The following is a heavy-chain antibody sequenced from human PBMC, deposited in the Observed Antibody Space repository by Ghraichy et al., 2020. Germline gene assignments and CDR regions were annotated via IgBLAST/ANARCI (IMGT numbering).Heavy chain of an antibody. D-gene: IGHD1-26*01. CDR3: ARIKRSWSYSEGYYYCGMGV. Sequence: SGPTLVKPTQTLTLTCTFSGFSLSTSGVGVGWIRQPPGKALEWLALIYWDDDERYSPSLKSRLTITKDTPKNQVVLIMTNMDPVDTATYYCARIKRSWSYSEGYYYCGMGVWGQGTPVPVSS. V-gene: IGHV2-5*02. CDR1: GFSLSTSGVG. J-gene: IGHJ6*02. CDR2: IYWDDDE.